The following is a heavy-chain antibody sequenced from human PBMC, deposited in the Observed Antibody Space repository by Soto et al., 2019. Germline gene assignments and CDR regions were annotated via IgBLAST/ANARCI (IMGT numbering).Heavy chain of an antibody. CDR1: GFTFSSYA. D-gene: IGHD3-16*02. CDR2: ISGSGGST. Sequence: PGGSLRLSCAASGFTFSSYAMSWVRQAPGKGLEWVSAISGSGGSTYYADSVKGRFTISRDNSKNTLYLQMNSLRAEDTAVYYCAKTPSDYVWGSYRSTRYHFDYWGQGTLVTVSS. J-gene: IGHJ4*02. CDR3: AKTPSDYVWGSYRSTRYHFDY. V-gene: IGHV3-23*01.